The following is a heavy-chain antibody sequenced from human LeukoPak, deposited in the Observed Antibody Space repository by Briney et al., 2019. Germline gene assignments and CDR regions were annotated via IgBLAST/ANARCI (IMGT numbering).Heavy chain of an antibody. D-gene: IGHD4-17*01. CDR2: IWYDGSNK. V-gene: IGHV3-33*01. J-gene: IGHJ4*02. Sequence: PGGSLRLSCAASGFTFSSYGMHWVRQAPGKGLEWVAVIWYDGSNKYYADSVKGRFTISRDNSKNTLYLQMNSLRAEDTAVYYCARGGDYGDPRKGNYFDYWGQGTLVTVSS. CDR3: ARGGDYGDPRKGNYFDY. CDR1: GFTFSSYG.